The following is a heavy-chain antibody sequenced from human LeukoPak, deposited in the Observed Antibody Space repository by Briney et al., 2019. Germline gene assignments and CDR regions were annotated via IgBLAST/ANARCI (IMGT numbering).Heavy chain of an antibody. CDR1: GFTSSSYA. V-gene: IGHV3-23*01. Sequence: GGSLRLSCAASGFTSSSYAMSWVRQAPGKGLEWVSAISGSGGSTYYADSVKGRFTISRDNSKNTLYLQMNSLRAEDTAVYYCVCPTRTFTISYGMDVWGQGTTVTVSS. D-gene: IGHD3-9*01. CDR2: ISGSGGST. J-gene: IGHJ6*02. CDR3: VCPTRTFTISYGMDV.